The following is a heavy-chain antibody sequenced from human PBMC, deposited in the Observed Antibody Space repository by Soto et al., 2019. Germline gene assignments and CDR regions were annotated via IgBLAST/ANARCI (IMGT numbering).Heavy chain of an antibody. CDR1: GGSISRSSYY. J-gene: IGHJ4*02. CDR2: IYYSGST. D-gene: IGHD1-26*01. Sequence: SETLSLTCTVSGGSISRSSYYWGWIRQPPGKGLEWIGSIYYSGSTYYNPSLESRVSISADTSENQFSLKVKSVTVADTAVYYCASTYYTGDSGPYDYWGQGTLVTVS. V-gene: IGHV4-39*07. CDR3: ASTYYTGDSGPYDY.